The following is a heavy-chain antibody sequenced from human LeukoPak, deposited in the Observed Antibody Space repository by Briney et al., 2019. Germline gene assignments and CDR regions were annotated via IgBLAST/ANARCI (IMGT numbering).Heavy chain of an antibody. CDR1: GYTFTNYG. CDR3: ARASAQWSDY. CDR2: ISAYNGHT. J-gene: IGHJ4*02. V-gene: IGHV1-18*01. D-gene: IGHD2-15*01. Sequence: ASVKVSCKASGYTFTNYGISWVRQAPGQDLEWMGWISAYNGHTDSAQKFQGRVTMTTDTSTSTAYMELRSLRSDDTATYYCARASAQWSDYWGQGTLVTVSS.